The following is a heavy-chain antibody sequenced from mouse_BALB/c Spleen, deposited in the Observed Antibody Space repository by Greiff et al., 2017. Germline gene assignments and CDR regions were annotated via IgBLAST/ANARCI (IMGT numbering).Heavy chain of an antibody. CDR1: GYTFTSYW. D-gene: IGHD2-1*01. CDR2: IDPSDSET. Sequence: VQLQQPGAELVKPGAPVKLSCKASGYTFTSYWMNWVKQRPGRGLEWIGRIDPSDSETHYNQKFKDKATLTVDKSSSTAYIQLSSLTSEDSAVYYCARDRNYDAMDYWGQGTSVTVSS. J-gene: IGHJ4*01. CDR3: ARDRNYDAMDY. V-gene: IGHV1-69*02.